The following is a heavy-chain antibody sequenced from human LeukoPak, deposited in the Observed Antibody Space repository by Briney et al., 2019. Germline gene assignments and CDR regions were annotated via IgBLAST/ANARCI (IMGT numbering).Heavy chain of an antibody. Sequence: GGSLRLSCAASGFTFASYSMNWVRQAPGKGLEWVSSISGDSTYIYNAGSVEGRFTISRDNAQASLYLQMISLRADDTAVYYCARVSGRRERQSDLDYWGQGTLVIVSS. CDR3: ARVSGRRERQSDLDY. J-gene: IGHJ4*02. D-gene: IGHD1-1*01. CDR1: GFTFASYS. V-gene: IGHV3-21*01. CDR2: ISGDSTYI.